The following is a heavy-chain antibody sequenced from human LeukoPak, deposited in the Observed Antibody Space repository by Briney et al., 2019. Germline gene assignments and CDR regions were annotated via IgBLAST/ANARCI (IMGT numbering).Heavy chain of an antibody. D-gene: IGHD1-20*01. Sequence: SETLSLTCTVSGGSISSYYWSWIRQPAGKGLEWLGRIYTSGSTNYNPSLKSRVTMSVDTSKNQFSLKLSSVTAADTAVYYCAREGYNWTPNSEWYFDLWGRGTLVTVSS. CDR2: IYTSGST. CDR1: GGSISSYY. V-gene: IGHV4-4*07. CDR3: AREGYNWTPNSEWYFDL. J-gene: IGHJ2*01.